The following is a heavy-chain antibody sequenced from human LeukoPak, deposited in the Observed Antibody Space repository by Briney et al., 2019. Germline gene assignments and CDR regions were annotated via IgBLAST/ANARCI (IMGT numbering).Heavy chain of an antibody. Sequence: ASVKVSCKASGGTFSSYTISWVRQAPGQGLEWMGRIIPILGIANYAQKFQGRVAITADESTSTAYMELSSLRSEDTAVYYCARVTYYYDSGEDNWFDPWGQGTLVTVSS. CDR2: IIPILGIA. J-gene: IGHJ5*02. V-gene: IGHV1-69*02. CDR1: GGTFSSYT. D-gene: IGHD3-22*01. CDR3: ARVTYYYDSGEDNWFDP.